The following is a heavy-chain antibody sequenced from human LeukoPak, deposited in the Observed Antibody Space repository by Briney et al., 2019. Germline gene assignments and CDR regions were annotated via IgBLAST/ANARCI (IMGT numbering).Heavy chain of an antibody. J-gene: IGHJ4*02. D-gene: IGHD3-10*01. CDR2: IYYSGST. Sequence: SETLSLTCTVSGGSISSYYWSWIRQPPGKGLEWIGYIYYSGSTHYNPSLQSRVTISVDTSKHQFSLKLSSVTAADTAVYYCARAGVLWFGELLRTPYFDYWGQGTLVTVSS. V-gene: IGHV4-59*01. CDR3: ARAGVLWFGELLRTPYFDY. CDR1: GGSISSYY.